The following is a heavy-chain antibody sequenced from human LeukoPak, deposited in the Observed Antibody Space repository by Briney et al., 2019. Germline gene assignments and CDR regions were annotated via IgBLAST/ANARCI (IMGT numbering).Heavy chain of an antibody. CDR3: ASVTTLIVVDSVYY. D-gene: IGHD4-17*01. J-gene: IGHJ4*02. V-gene: IGHV4-39*01. Sequence: SETLSLTCTVSGGSISSSSYYWGWIRQPPGKGLEWIGSIYYSGSTYYNPSLKSRVTISVDTSKNQFSLKLSSVTAADTAAYYCASVTTLIVVDSVYYWGQGTLVTVSS. CDR1: GGSISSSSYY. CDR2: IYYSGST.